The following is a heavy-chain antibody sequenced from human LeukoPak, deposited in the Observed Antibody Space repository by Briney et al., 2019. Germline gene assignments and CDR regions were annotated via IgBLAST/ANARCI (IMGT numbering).Heavy chain of an antibody. CDR1: AYTFTGYY. V-gene: IGHV1-2*02. J-gene: IGHJ4*02. CDR3: ARDEMDYYGSGSYYYDY. CDR2: INPDSGGT. D-gene: IGHD3-10*01. Sequence: ASVKVSCKASAYTFTGYYMHWVRQTPGQGLEWMGWINPDSGGTNYAQKFQGRVTMTRDTSISTAYMELSRLRSDDTAVYYCARDEMDYYGSGSYYYDYWGQGTLVTVSS.